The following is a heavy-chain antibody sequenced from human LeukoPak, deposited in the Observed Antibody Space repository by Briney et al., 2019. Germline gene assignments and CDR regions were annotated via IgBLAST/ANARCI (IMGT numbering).Heavy chain of an antibody. D-gene: IGHD5-18*01. V-gene: IGHV1-69*13. J-gene: IGHJ4*02. Sequence: AASVKVSCKASGGTFSSYAISWVRQAPGQGLEWMGGIIPIFGTANYAQKFQGRVTITADESTSTAYMELSSLRSEDTAVYYCARDIGYSYGVDYWGQGTLVTVSS. CDR2: IIPIFGTA. CDR1: GGTFSSYA. CDR3: ARDIGYSYGVDY.